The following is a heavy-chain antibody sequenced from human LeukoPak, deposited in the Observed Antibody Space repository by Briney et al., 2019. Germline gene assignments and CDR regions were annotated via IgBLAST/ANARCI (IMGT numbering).Heavy chain of an antibody. CDR2: ISSNGGST. CDR1: GFTFSSYA. Sequence: GGSLRLSCAASGFTFSSYAMHWVRQAPGKGLEYVSAISSNGGSTYYANSVKGRFTISRDNSKNTLYLQMGSLRAEDMAVYYCARGEIDIWGQGTMVTVSS. CDR3: ARGEIDI. J-gene: IGHJ3*02. V-gene: IGHV3-64*01.